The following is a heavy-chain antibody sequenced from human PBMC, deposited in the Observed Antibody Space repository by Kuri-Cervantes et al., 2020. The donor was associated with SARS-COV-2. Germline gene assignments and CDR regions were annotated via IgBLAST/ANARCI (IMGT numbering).Heavy chain of an antibody. V-gene: IGHV3-21*01. J-gene: IGHJ4*02. CDR1: GYTFTSYY. Sequence: SCKASGYTFTSYYMHWVRQAPGKGLEWVSSISSSSSYIYYADSVKGRFTISRDNAKNSLYLQMNSLRAEDTAVYYCAREHCSSTSCYGLDYWGQGTLVTVSS. CDR3: AREHCSSTSCYGLDY. CDR2: ISSSSSYI. D-gene: IGHD2-2*01.